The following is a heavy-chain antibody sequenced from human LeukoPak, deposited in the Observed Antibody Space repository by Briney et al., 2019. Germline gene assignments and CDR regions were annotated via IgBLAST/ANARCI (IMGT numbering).Heavy chain of an antibody. Sequence: SETLSLTCTVSGGSISSYYWSWIRQPAEKGLEWIGRISASGSTNYNPSLKSRVTMSVDTSKNQFPLKLSSVTAADTAVYYCARNPTIFGVVTPYYFDYWGQGTLVTVSS. CDR2: ISASGST. CDR1: GGSISSYY. J-gene: IGHJ4*02. V-gene: IGHV4-4*07. CDR3: ARNPTIFGVVTPYYFDY. D-gene: IGHD3-3*01.